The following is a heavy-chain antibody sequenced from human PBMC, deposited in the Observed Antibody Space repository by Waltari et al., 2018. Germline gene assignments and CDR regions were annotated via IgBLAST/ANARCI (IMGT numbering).Heavy chain of an antibody. D-gene: IGHD2-15*01. CDR2: IYYSGST. V-gene: IGHV4-39*01. CDR3: ARQRGCSGGSCYNWFDP. CDR1: GGSISSSSYY. Sequence: QLQLQESGPGLVKPSETLSLTCTVSGGSISSSSYYWGWIRQPPGKGLEWIGSIYYSGSTYYKPSLKSRVTISVDTSKNQFSLKLSSVTAADTAVYYCARQRGCSGGSCYNWFDPWGQGTLVTVSS. J-gene: IGHJ5*02.